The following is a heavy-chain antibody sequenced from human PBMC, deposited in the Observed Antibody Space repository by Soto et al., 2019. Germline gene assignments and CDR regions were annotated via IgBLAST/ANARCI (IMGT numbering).Heavy chain of an antibody. Sequence: QVQLVESGGGVVQPGRSLRLSCAASGFTFSSYGMHWVRQAPGKGLEWVAVISYDGRNKYYADSVKGRFTISRDNSKNTLYLQMSSLRAEDTAVYYCVKDGSSGWPYYSGLDVWGQGTTVTVSS. CDR1: GFTFSSYG. J-gene: IGHJ6*02. V-gene: IGHV3-30*18. D-gene: IGHD6-19*01. CDR3: VKDGSSGWPYYSGLDV. CDR2: ISYDGRNK.